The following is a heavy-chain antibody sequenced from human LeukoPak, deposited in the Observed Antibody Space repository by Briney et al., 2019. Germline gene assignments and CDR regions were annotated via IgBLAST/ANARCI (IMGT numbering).Heavy chain of an antibody. CDR1: GFTVSSNY. Sequence: GGSLRLSCAASGFTVSSNYMSWVRQAPGKGLEWVSAISGSGGSTYYADSVKGRFTISRDNSKNTLYLQMNSLRAEDTAVYYCALGIPPFDYWGQGTLVTVSS. J-gene: IGHJ4*02. CDR2: ISGSGGST. CDR3: ALGIPPFDY. D-gene: IGHD6-13*01. V-gene: IGHV3-23*01.